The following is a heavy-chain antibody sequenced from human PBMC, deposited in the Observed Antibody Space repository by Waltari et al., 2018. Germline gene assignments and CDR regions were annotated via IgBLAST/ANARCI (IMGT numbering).Heavy chain of an antibody. J-gene: IGHJ6*03. CDR3: ALYAGVDYSNRLLLSYMDV. V-gene: IGHV1-69*01. CDR2: IIPIFGTT. Sequence: QVQMLQSGAEVKKPGASVTVPCTASGATFRSYAIRWVRPTHGEGLECVGGIIPIFGTTNYAQKFQGRVTITAGESTSTAYMELSSLRSEDTAVYYCALYAGVDYSNRLLLSYMDVWGKGTTVTVSS. D-gene: IGHD4-4*01. CDR1: GATFRSYA.